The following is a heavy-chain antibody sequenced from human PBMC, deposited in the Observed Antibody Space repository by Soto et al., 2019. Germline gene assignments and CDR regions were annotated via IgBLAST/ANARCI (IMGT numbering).Heavy chain of an antibody. CDR3: ARDHNWNYAAFDY. V-gene: IGHV3-21*01. CDR2: ISSSSSYI. Sequence: PGGSLRLSCAASGFTFSSYSMNWVRQAPGKGLEWVSSISSSSSYIYYADSVKGRFTISRDNAKNSLYLQMNSLGAEDTAVYYCARDHNWNYAAFDYWGQGTLVTVSS. J-gene: IGHJ4*02. CDR1: GFTFSSYS. D-gene: IGHD1-7*01.